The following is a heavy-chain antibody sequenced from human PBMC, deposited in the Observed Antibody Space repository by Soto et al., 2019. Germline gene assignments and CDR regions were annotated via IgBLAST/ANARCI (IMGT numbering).Heavy chain of an antibody. CDR2: ISSSSSTI. J-gene: IGHJ5*01. CDR3: AREGSGWYNWFDS. CDR1: LFTFSSYS. Sequence: PLELSCTTSLFTFSSYSMNLVRLNRGKVLELVSYISSSSSTIYYADSVKGRFTISRDNAKNSLYLQMNSLRAEDTAVYYCAREGSGWYNWFDSWGQGTLVTVSS. V-gene: IGHV3-48*01. D-gene: IGHD6-19*01.